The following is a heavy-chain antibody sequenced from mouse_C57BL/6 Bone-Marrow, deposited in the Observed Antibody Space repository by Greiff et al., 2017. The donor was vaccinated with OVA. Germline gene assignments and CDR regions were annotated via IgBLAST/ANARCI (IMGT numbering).Heavy chain of an antibody. CDR2: ISYDGSN. Sequence: ESGPGLVKPSQSLSLTCSVTGYSITSGYYWNWIRQFPGNKLEWMGYISYDGSNNYNPSLKNRISITRDTSKNQFFLKLNSVTTEDTATYYCARGNYYGSGAMDYCGQGTSVTVSS. CDR3: ARGNYYGSGAMDY. J-gene: IGHJ4*01. D-gene: IGHD1-1*01. CDR1: GYSITSGYY. V-gene: IGHV3-6*01.